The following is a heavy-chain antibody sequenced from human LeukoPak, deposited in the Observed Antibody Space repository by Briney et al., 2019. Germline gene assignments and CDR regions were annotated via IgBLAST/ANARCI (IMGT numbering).Heavy chain of an antibody. CDR2: VRYDESTK. Sequence: GGSLRLSCAASGFIFSNYGMHWVRQAPGKGLEWVAFVRYDESTKFYADSVKGRFTISRDNSKTTLYLQMNSLRAEDTAVYYCATVVGATIPYWGQGTLVTVSS. D-gene: IGHD1-26*01. V-gene: IGHV3-30*02. CDR3: ATVVGATIPY. J-gene: IGHJ4*02. CDR1: GFIFSNYG.